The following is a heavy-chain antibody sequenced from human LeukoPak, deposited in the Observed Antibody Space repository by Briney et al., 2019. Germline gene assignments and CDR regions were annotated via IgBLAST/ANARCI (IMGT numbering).Heavy chain of an antibody. Sequence: PGGSLRLSCAASGFTFSSYEMNWVRQAPGKGLEWVSAISGSGGSTYYADSVKGRFTISRDNSKNTLYLQMNSLRAEDTAVYYCAIRMYGSGSYPVWGKGTTVTVSS. CDR2: ISGSGGST. V-gene: IGHV3-23*01. CDR1: GFTFSSYE. D-gene: IGHD3-10*01. CDR3: AIRMYGSGSYPV. J-gene: IGHJ6*04.